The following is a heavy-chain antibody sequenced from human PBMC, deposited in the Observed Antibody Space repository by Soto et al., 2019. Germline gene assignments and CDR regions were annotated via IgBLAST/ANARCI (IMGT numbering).Heavy chain of an antibody. V-gene: IGHV1-2*02. CDR3: ARDGDFYGVDV. Sequence: ASVKVSCKASGYTLTGYYMHWVRQAPGQGLEWMGWINPNSGGTNYAQKFQGRVTMTRDTSISIGYLQMNSLKSEDTAVYYCARDGDFYGVDVWGQGTTVTVSS. CDR2: INPNSGGT. D-gene: IGHD3-3*01. J-gene: IGHJ6*02. CDR1: GYTLTGYY.